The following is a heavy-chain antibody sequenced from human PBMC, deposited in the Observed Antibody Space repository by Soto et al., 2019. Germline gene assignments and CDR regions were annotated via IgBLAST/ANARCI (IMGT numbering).Heavy chain of an antibody. D-gene: IGHD2-15*01. CDR1: GFPFSSRA. Sequence: EVQLLESGGGLVQPGGSLRLSCAASGFPFSSRAMSWVRQAPGKGLEWVSAISGSGTITYYADSVKGRFTISRDTSKNTLYLKMNSLRAADTAVYYCAEWARYCSGADCRAWGQGTLVTVSS. J-gene: IGHJ5*02. CDR3: AEWARYCSGADCRA. V-gene: IGHV3-23*01. CDR2: ISGSGTIT.